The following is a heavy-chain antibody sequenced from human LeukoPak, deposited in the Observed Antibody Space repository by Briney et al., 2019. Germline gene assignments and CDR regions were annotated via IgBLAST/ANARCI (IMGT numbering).Heavy chain of an antibody. CDR2: IWYDGINE. CDR1: GFTFSNSG. D-gene: IGHD6-13*01. J-gene: IGHJ4*02. CDR3: VRDKGGSWGDKYYLDY. V-gene: IGHV3-33*01. Sequence: PGGSLRLSCVASGFTFSNSGMHWVRQTPGKGLEWVALIWYDGINEYYADSVKGRFTISRDDSKNTLYLQMNSLRAEDTAVYYCVRDKGGSWGDKYYLDYWGQGTLVTVSS.